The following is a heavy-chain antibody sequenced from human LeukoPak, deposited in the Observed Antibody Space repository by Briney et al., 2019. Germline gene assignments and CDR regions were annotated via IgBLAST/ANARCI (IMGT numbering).Heavy chain of an antibody. CDR2: ISYSSSTI. CDR1: GFTFSSYS. J-gene: IGHJ5*02. Sequence: GGSLRLSCAASGFTFSSYSMNWARQAPGKGLEWVSYISYSSSTIYYADSVKGRFTISRDNAKNSLYLQMDSLRAEDTAAYYCAREKIQLWLNNWFDPWGQGTLVTVSS. V-gene: IGHV3-48*01. CDR3: AREKIQLWLNNWFDP. D-gene: IGHD5-18*01.